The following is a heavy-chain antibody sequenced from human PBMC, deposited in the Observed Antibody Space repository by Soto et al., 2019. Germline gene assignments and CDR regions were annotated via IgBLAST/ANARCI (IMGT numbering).Heavy chain of an antibody. CDR1: GFTFSSYG. CDR2: IWYDGSNK. J-gene: IGHJ4*02. D-gene: IGHD3-10*01. Sequence: PGGSLRLSCAASGFTFSSYGMHWVRQAPGKGLEWVAVIWYDGSNKYYADSVKGRFTISRDNSKNTLYLQMNSLRAEDTAVYYCARNVLLWFGELPERVFDYWGQGTLVTVSS. CDR3: ARNVLLWFGELPERVFDY. V-gene: IGHV3-33*01.